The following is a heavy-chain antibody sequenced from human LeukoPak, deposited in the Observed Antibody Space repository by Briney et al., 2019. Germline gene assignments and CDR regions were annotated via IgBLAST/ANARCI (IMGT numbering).Heavy chain of an antibody. J-gene: IGHJ4*02. CDR2: INPNSGGT. Sequence: ASVKVSYKASGYTFTGYYMHWVRQAPGQGLEWMGWINPNSGGTNYAQKFQGRVTMTRDTSISTAYMELSSLKSDDTAVYYCARVAMSGIGSDDFWGQGTLVTASS. CDR1: GYTFTGYY. V-gene: IGHV1-2*02. D-gene: IGHD1-26*01. CDR3: ARVAMSGIGSDDF.